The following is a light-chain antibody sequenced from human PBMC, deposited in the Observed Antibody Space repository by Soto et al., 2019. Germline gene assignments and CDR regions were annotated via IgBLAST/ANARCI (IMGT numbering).Light chain of an antibody. CDR1: QDIGNY. CDR2: GAS. V-gene: IGKV1-33*01. CDR3: QQYDSLPFT. Sequence: DIQMTQSPSSLSASVGDRVTITCQASQDIGNYLNWYQQKPGKGPKLLIYGASKLETGVPSRFSGSGSGTDFTFTISSLQPEDIATYFCQQYDSLPFTFGQGTKLEIK. J-gene: IGKJ2*01.